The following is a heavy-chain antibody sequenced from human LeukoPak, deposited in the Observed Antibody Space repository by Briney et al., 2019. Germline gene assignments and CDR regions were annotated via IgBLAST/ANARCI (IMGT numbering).Heavy chain of an antibody. CDR2: INPHSGGT. V-gene: IGHV1-2*02. Sequence: ASVKVSCKASGYTFTGYYIHWVRQAPGQGLEWMGWINPHSGGTNYAQKFQGGVTMTRDTSITTAYMELSSLRSDDTAVYYCARDSSGWYHWFDPWGQGTLVTVSS. CDR1: GYTFTGYY. CDR3: ARDSSGWYHWFDP. J-gene: IGHJ5*02. D-gene: IGHD6-19*01.